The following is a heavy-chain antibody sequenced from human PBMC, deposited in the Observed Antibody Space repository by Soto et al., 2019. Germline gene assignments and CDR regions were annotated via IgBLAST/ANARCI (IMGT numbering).Heavy chain of an antibody. D-gene: IGHD6-13*01. CDR2: IIPIFGTA. CDR3: ASRSSWFDAFDI. CDR1: GGTFSSYA. Sequence: GASVKVSCKASGGTFSSYAISWVRQAPGQGLEWMGGIIPIFGTANYAQKFQGRVTITADKSTSTAYMELSSLRSEDTAGYYCASRSSWFDAFDIWGQGTMVTVSS. J-gene: IGHJ3*02. V-gene: IGHV1-69*06.